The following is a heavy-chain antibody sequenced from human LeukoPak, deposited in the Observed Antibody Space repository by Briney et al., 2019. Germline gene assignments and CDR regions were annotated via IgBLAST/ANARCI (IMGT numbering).Heavy chain of an antibody. CDR2: ISSIGSTI. CDR1: GFTFSSYE. V-gene: IGHV3-48*03. D-gene: IGHD3-10*02. Sequence: GGSLRLSCAASGFTFSSYEMNWVRQAPGKGLEWVSYISSIGSTIYYADSVKGRFTISRDNAKNSLYLQMNSLRAEDTAVYYCAELGTTMIGGVWGKGTTVTISS. CDR3: AELGTTMIGGV. J-gene: IGHJ6*04.